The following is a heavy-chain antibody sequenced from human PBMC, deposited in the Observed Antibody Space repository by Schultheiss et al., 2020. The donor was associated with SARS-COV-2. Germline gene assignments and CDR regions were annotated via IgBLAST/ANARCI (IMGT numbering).Heavy chain of an antibody. CDR3: ARDATLEWLFADPIVDWYFDL. CDR2: ISYDGSNK. Sequence: GGSLRLSCAASGFTFSSYSMNWVRQAPGKGLEWVAVISYDGSNKYYADSVKGRFTISRDNSKNTLYLQMNSLRAEDTAVYYCARDATLEWLFADPIVDWYFDLWGRGTLVTVSS. J-gene: IGHJ2*01. V-gene: IGHV3-30*03. CDR1: GFTFSSYS. D-gene: IGHD3-3*01.